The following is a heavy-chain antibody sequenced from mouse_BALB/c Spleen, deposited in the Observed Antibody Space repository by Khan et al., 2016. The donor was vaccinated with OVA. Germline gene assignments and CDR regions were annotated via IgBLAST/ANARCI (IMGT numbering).Heavy chain of an antibody. CDR2: ISYSGST. CDR1: GYSITSDYA. D-gene: IGHD2-12*01. J-gene: IGHJ4*01. CDR3: ARDSSRYNYAMDY. V-gene: IGHV3-2*02. Sequence: EVQLQESGPGLVKPSQSLSLTCTVTGYSITSDYAWYWIRPFPGNKLELMGYISYSGSTSYNPSLKSRISITRYTSKNQFFLQLNSVTTEDTATYYCARDSSRYNYAMDYWGQGTAVTVSS.